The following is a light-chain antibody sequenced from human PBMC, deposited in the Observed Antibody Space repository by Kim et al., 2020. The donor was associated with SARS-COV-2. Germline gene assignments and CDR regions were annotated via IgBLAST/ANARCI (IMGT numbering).Light chain of an antibody. Sequence: GQSITISCTGTVSDVGGYNYVSWYQQHPGKAPKLIIYDVTKRPSGVSNRFSGSKSGNTASLTISGLQAEDEADYYCSSYTSSSSLVFGGGTKLTVL. CDR2: DVT. CDR3: SSYTSSSSLV. CDR1: VSDVGGYNY. V-gene: IGLV2-14*04. J-gene: IGLJ3*02.